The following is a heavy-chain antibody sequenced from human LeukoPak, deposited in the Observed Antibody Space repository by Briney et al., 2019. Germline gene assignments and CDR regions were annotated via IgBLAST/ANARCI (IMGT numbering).Heavy chain of an antibody. Sequence: SETLSLTCAVYGGSFSGYYWSWIRQPPGKGLEWIGEINHSGSTNYNPSLKSRVTISVDTSKNQFSLKLGSVTAADTAVYYCARGLEYANLNWGQGTLVTVSS. CDR2: INHSGST. V-gene: IGHV4-34*01. CDR1: GGSFSGYY. CDR3: ARGLEYANLN. J-gene: IGHJ4*02. D-gene: IGHD3-3*01.